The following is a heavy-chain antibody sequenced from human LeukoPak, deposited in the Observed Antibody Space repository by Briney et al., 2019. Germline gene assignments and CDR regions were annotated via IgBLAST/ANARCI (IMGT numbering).Heavy chain of an antibody. CDR1: GFTFSSYG. J-gene: IGHJ4*02. V-gene: IGHV3-30*18. Sequence: GGSLRLSCAASGFTFSSYGVHWVRQAPGKGLEWVAVISYDGSNKYYADSVKGRFTISRDNSKNTLYLQMNSLRAEDTAVYYCAKGSWAFDYWGQGTLVTVSS. CDR2: ISYDGSNK. D-gene: IGHD6-13*01. CDR3: AKGSWAFDY.